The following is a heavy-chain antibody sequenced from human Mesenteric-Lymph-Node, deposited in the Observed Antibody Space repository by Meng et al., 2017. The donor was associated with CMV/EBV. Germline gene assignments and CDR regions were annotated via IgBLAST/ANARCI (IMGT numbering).Heavy chain of an antibody. CDR2: INSDGSST. D-gene: IGHD6-19*01. V-gene: IGHV3-74*01. CDR3: AKDCPLGGSGWYSDY. Sequence: GGSLRLSCAASGFTFSSYWMHWVRQAPGKGLVWVSRINSDGSSTSYADSVKGRFTISRDNSKNTLYLQMNSLRAEDTAVYYCAKDCPLGGSGWYSDYWGQGTLVTVSS. J-gene: IGHJ4*02. CDR1: GFTFSSYW.